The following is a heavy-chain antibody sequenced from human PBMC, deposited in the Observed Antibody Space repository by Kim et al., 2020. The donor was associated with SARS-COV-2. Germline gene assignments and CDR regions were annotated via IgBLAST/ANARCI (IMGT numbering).Heavy chain of an antibody. CDR3: ARFDWTYGGSYYSSAFDI. D-gene: IGHD1-26*01. V-gene: IGHV1-46*01. CDR1: GYTFTSYY. J-gene: IGHJ3*02. Sequence: ASVKVSCKASGYTFTSYYMHWVRQAPGQGLEWMGIINPSGGSTSYAQKFQGRVTMTRDTSTSTVYMELSSLRSEDTAVYYCARFDWTYGGSYYSSAFDIWGQGTMVTVSS. CDR2: INPSGGST.